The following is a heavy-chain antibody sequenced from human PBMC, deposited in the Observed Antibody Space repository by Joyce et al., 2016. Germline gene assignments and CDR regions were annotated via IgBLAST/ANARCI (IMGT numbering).Heavy chain of an antibody. J-gene: IGHJ4*02. CDR2: INPSGGST. CDR3: ARYSESGSYHPFDY. Sequence: QVQLVQSGAEVKKPGASVKVSCKASGYTFTNHYMPWVRQAPGQGLEWMGIINPSGGSTSYAQRFQGRVTMTKDTSTSTVYMELSSLTSEDTAVYYCARYSESGSYHPFDYWGQGTLVTVSS. CDR1: GYTFTNHY. D-gene: IGHD1-26*01. V-gene: IGHV1-46*01.